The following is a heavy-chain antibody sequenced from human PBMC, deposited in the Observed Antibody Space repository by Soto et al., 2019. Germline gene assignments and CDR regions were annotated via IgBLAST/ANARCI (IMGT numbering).Heavy chain of an antibody. CDR1: GYTFTNYD. D-gene: IGHD5-18*01. Sequence: QVQLVQSGAEVKKPGASVKVSCKASGYTFTNYDINWVRQATGQGLEWMGWMTPNSGNTGYAQKFQGRVTMTRDTSKSTAYMELSSLRSEATAVYYCPRNTYGLGDFDYWGQGTLVTVSA. J-gene: IGHJ4*02. CDR2: MTPNSGNT. CDR3: PRNTYGLGDFDY. V-gene: IGHV1-8*01.